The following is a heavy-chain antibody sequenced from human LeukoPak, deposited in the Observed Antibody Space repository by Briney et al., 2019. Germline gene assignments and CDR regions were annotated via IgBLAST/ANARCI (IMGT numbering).Heavy chain of an antibody. V-gene: IGHV3-30*02. CDR3: AKDPRDHSYGWNWRYFDY. D-gene: IGHD5-18*01. Sequence: GGSLRLSCAASGFTFSSYGMHWVRQARGKGLEWVAFIRYDGSNKYYADSVKGRFTISRDNSKNTLYLQMKSLRAEDTAVYYCAKDPRDHSYGWNWRYFDYWGQGTLVTVSA. CDR1: GFTFSSYG. J-gene: IGHJ4*02. CDR2: IRYDGSNK.